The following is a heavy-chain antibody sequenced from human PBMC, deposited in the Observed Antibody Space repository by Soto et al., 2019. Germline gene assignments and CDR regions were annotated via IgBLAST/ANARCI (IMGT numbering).Heavy chain of an antibody. CDR1: GFTFTSYS. J-gene: IGHJ5*02. CDR3: AREMGACSDSSCYPGPYYS. CDR2: ITSKSTTI. Sequence: QPGGSLRLSCAASGFTFTSYSMNWVRQAPGQGLEWVSYITSKSTTIKYADSVRGRFTISRYNAKNSLYLQLNSLRDEDTAVYYCAREMGACSDSSCYPGPYYSWGQGTLVTVSS. V-gene: IGHV3-48*02. D-gene: IGHD2-2*01.